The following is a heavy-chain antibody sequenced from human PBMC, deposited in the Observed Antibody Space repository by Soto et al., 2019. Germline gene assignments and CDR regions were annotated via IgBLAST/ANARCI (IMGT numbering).Heavy chain of an antibody. Sequence: SETLSLTCAVSGYSISSGYYWGWIRQPPGKGLEWIGSIYHSGSTYYNPSLKSRVTISVDTSKNQFSLKLSSVTAADTAVYYCGRVVARWDYYSGMDFGGQGTTGTVSS. J-gene: IGHJ6*02. CDR2: IYHSGST. D-gene: IGHD2-21*01. CDR1: GYSISSGYY. V-gene: IGHV4-38-2*01. CDR3: GRVVARWDYYSGMDF.